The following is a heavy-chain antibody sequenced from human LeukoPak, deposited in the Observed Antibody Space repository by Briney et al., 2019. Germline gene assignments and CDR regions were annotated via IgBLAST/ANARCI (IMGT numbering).Heavy chain of an antibody. CDR1: GFTFSDYY. D-gene: IGHD5-12*01. Sequence: GGSLRLSCAASGFTFSDYYMSWIRQAPGKGLEWVSGISDSGGTTYYADSVKGRFTISRDNSKNTLYLQMNSLRAEDTAVYYCAKHSYRVDSFTAYWGQGTLVTVSS. CDR3: AKHSYRVDSFTAY. V-gene: IGHV3-23*01. CDR2: ISDSGGTT. J-gene: IGHJ4*02.